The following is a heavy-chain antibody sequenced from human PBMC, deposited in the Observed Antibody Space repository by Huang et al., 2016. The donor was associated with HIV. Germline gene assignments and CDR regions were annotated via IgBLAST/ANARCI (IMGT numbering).Heavy chain of an antibody. CDR2: IPYDGSNR. CDR3: AKFGSSGYLPRYSFDY. Sequence: QVQLVESGGGVVQPGGSLRLSCAASGFTFSSYGMHWGRQAPGKGREWVAFIPYDGSNRYYADSVKGRFTISRDNSKNTLYLQMNSLRAEDTAVYFCAKFGSSGYLPRYSFDYWGQGTLVTVSS. D-gene: IGHD3-22*01. CDR1: GFTFSSYG. J-gene: IGHJ4*02. V-gene: IGHV3-30*02.